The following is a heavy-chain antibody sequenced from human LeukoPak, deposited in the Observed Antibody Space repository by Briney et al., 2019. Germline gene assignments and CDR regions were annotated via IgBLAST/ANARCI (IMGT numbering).Heavy chain of an antibody. CDR3: ARGANVYYFDH. CDR2: INHSGST. CDR1: GGSFSGYY. J-gene: IGHJ4*02. V-gene: IGHV4-34*01. Sequence: SETLSLTCAVYGGSFSGYYWSWVRQPPGKGLEWIGEINHSGSTNYNPSLKSRVTISVDTSKNQFSLKLSSVTAADTAVYYCARGANVYYFDHWGQGTLVTVSS.